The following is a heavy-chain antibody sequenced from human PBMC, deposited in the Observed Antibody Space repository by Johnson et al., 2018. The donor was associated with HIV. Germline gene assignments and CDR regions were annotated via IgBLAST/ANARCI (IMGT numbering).Heavy chain of an antibody. CDR1: GFTFSNYG. D-gene: IGHD6-13*01. J-gene: IGHJ3*02. V-gene: IGHV3-33*06. Sequence: QVQLVESGGGVVQPGRSLRLTCAASGFTFSNYGMHWVRQAPGKGLEWVATIWFDGSKKYYSDSVRGRFTISRDNFKNTLYLQMNSLRVGDTARYFCAKGSVATAAGGVAFDIWGQGTMATVSS. CDR3: AKGSVATAAGGVAFDI. CDR2: IWFDGSKK.